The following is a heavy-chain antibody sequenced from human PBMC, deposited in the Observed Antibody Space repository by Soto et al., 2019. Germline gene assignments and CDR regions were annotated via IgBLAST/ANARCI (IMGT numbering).Heavy chain of an antibody. CDR1: GYTFTSYA. J-gene: IGHJ6*02. V-gene: IGHV1-3*01. Sequence: ASVKVSCKASGYTFTSYAMHWVRQAPGQRLEWMGWINAGNGTTKYSQRFQGRVTITRATSASTAYMELSSLGSEDTAVYYCASKASKPSYYYGIDVRGQRTTVTVSS. CDR2: INAGNGTT. CDR3: ASKASKPSYYYGIDV.